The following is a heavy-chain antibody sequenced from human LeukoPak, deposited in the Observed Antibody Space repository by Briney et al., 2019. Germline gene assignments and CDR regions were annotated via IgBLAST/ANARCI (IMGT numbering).Heavy chain of an antibody. D-gene: IGHD6-13*01. V-gene: IGHV4-59*08. J-gene: IGHJ5*02. CDR1: GDSISSYS. CDR2: IYYSGSA. Sequence: SETLSLTCSVSGDSISSYSWHCIRQPRGKGLEGMGYIYYSGSANYNPSLMSRVTISVDTSKNQFSLKLNSVTAADTAVYYCARRVEQQVVVSQHNWFDPWGQGTLVTVSS. CDR3: ARRVEQQVVVSQHNWFDP.